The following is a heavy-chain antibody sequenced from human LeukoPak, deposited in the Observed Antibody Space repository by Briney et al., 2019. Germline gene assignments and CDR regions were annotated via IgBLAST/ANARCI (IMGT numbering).Heavy chain of an antibody. CDR3: ASRKLGNDY. CDR1: GGSVTDYY. D-gene: IGHD7-27*01. Sequence: SETLSLTCNVSGGSVTDYYWSWIRQSPGKGLEWIDYIYYTGTSYNPSLKSRVTIPADTSKNQFSLKLISVTAADTAVYYCASRKLGNDYWGQGTLVTVSS. V-gene: IGHV4-59*02. J-gene: IGHJ4*02. CDR2: IYYTGT.